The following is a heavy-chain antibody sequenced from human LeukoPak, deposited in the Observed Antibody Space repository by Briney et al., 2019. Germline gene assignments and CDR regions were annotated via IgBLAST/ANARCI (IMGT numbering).Heavy chain of an antibody. J-gene: IGHJ2*01. V-gene: IGHV4-39*01. Sequence: SETLSLTCTVSGGSISSSHYYWGWVRQPPGRGLEWIGNMHFSGSTYYNPSLKSRVTLSVDTSKNQFSLELNSVTAADTAVYFGATTRLLYTDHYWCFDLWGRGTLVTVSS. D-gene: IGHD1-26*01. CDR2: MHFSGST. CDR3: ATTRLLYTDHYWCFDL. CDR1: GGSISSSHYY.